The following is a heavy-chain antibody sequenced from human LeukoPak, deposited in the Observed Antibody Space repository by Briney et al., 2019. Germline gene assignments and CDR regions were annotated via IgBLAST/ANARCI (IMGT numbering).Heavy chain of an antibody. CDR3: AKDRRRYCSGGSCDYYYYYMDV. CDR1: GFTFSNYG. V-gene: IGHV3-30*02. CDR2: IWYDGSNK. J-gene: IGHJ6*03. D-gene: IGHD2-15*01. Sequence: GGSLRLSCAASGFTFSNYGMHWVRQAPGKGLEWVAFIWYDGSNKYYVDPVKGRFTVSRDNSKNTLYLQMNSLRTEDTAVYYCAKDRRRYCSGGSCDYYYYYMDVWGKGTTVTVSS.